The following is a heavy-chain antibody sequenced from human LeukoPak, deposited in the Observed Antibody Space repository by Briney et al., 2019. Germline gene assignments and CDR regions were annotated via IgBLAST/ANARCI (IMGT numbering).Heavy chain of an antibody. J-gene: IGHJ4*02. V-gene: IGHV3-30*01. CDR2: ISYAGSNK. CDR1: GCTFSSYA. CDR3: ARARGDYFDY. Sequence: GRALRLSCAASGCTFSSYAMHWVRQAPGKGLEWVAVISYAGSNKYYADSVKGRFTISRDNSKHPLHLPMHSLRAEDKAVYSCARARGDYFDYWGQGTLVTVSS. D-gene: IGHD3-16*01.